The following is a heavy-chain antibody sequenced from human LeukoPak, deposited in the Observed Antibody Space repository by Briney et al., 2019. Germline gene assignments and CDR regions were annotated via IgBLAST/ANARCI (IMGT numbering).Heavy chain of an antibody. V-gene: IGHV3-21*01. CDR2: ISSSSSYI. D-gene: IGHD2-21*02. CDR3: ARDPIVVVTAGGYFDY. Sequence: GGSLRLSCAASGFTFSSYSMNWVRQAPGKGLEWVSSISSSSSYIYYADSVKGRFTISRDSAKNPLYLQMNSLRAEDTAVYYCARDPIVVVTAGGYFDYWGQGTLVTVSS. CDR1: GFTFSSYS. J-gene: IGHJ4*02.